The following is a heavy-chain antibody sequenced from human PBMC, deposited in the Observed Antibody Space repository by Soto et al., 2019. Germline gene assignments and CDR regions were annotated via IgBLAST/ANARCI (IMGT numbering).Heavy chain of an antibody. V-gene: IGHV3-21*01. D-gene: IGHD3-22*01. CDR1: GFTFSSYS. Sequence: PGGSLRLSCAASGFTFSSYSMNWVRQAPGNGLEWVSSISSSSSYIYYADSVKGRFTISRDNAKNSLYLQMNSLRAEDTAVYYCASVYDSSGYIDYWGQGTLVTVSS. CDR2: ISSSSSYI. J-gene: IGHJ4*02. CDR3: ASVYDSSGYIDY.